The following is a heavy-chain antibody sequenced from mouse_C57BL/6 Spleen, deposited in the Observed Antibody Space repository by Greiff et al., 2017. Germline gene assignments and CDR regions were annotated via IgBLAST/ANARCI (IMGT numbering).Heavy chain of an antibody. CDR1: GYSFTDYN. CDR2: LNPNYGTT. Sequence: VQLQQSGPELVKPGASVKISCKASGYSFTDYNMNWVKQSNGTSLEWIGVLNPNYGTTSYNQKFKGQATLTVDQSSSTAYMQLHSLTSEDSAVYCCASHDGSRDWYFDVWGTGTTVTVSS. V-gene: IGHV1-39*01. J-gene: IGHJ1*03. D-gene: IGHD1-1*01. CDR3: ASHDGSRDWYFDV.